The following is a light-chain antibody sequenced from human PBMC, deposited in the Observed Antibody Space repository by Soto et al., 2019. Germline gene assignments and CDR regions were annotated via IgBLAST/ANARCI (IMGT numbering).Light chain of an antibody. CDR3: QHRSNWPSLA. V-gene: IGKV3-11*01. CDR2: GAS. CDR1: QSVSSN. Sequence: EIVLTQSPATLSLSPGERATLSCRASQSVSSNLAWYQQKPGQAPRLLIYGASTRATGIPARFSGGGSGTDFTLTISSLEPEDFAVYYCQHRSNWPSLAFGGGTKVDIK. J-gene: IGKJ4*01.